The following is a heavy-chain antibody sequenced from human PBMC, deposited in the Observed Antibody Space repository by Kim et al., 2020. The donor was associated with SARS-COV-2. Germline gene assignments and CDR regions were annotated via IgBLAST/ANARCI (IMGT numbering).Heavy chain of an antibody. CDR3: ARASDYYYYYGMDV. J-gene: IGHJ6*02. Sequence: GGSLRLSCAASGFTFSSYGMHWVRQAPGKGLEWVAVIWYDGSNKYYADSVKGRFTISRDNSKNTLYLQMNSLRAEDTAVYYCARASDYYYYYGMDVWGQGTTVTVSS. CDR1: GFTFSSYG. CDR2: IWYDGSNK. V-gene: IGHV3-33*01.